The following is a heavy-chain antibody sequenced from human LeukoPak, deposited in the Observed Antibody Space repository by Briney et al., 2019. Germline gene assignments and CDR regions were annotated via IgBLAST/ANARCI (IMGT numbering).Heavy chain of an antibody. CDR3: ARALITIFGVVIFDY. J-gene: IGHJ4*02. V-gene: IGHV3-7*01. Sequence: GGSLRLSCAASGFTVSNTFMSWVRQAPGKGLEWVANIKQDGGEKYYVDSVKGRFTISRDNAKNSLYLQMNSLRAEDTAVYYCARALITIFGVVIFDYWGQGTLVTVSS. CDR1: GFTVSNTF. CDR2: IKQDGGEK. D-gene: IGHD3-3*01.